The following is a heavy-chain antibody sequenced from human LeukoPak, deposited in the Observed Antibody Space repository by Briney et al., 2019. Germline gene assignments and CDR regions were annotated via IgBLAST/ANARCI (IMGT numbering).Heavy chain of an antibody. CDR1: GFTFDDYT. CDR3: AKEYGSGSYHFDY. J-gene: IGHJ4*02. Sequence: GGSLRLSCAASGFTFDDYTMHWVRQAPGKGLEWVSLISWDGGSTYYADSVKGRFTISRDNSKNSLYLQMNSLRTEDTALYYCAKEYGSGSYHFDYWGQGTLVTVSS. CDR2: ISWDGGST. V-gene: IGHV3-43*01. D-gene: IGHD3-10*01.